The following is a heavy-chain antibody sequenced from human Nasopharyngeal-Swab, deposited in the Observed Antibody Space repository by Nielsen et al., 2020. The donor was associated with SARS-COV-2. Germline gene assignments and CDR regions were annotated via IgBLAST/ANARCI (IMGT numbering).Heavy chain of an antibody. CDR2: ISYDGSNK. D-gene: IGHD1-1*01. V-gene: IGHV3-30-3*01. CDR1: GFTFSSYA. CDR3: ARGEGWNDVGGYYFDY. Sequence: GGSLRLSCAASGFTFSSYAMHWVRQAPGKGLEWVAVISYDGSNKYYADSVKGRFTISRDNSKNTLYLQMNSLRAEDTAVYYCARGEGWNDVGGYYFDYWGQGTLVTVSS. J-gene: IGHJ4*02.